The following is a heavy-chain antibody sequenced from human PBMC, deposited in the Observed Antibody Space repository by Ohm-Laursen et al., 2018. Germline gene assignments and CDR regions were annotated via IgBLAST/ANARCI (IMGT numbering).Heavy chain of an antibody. CDR3: ARGLTRSAFDI. CDR1: GYTFTAYY. D-gene: IGHD4/OR15-4a*01. J-gene: IGHJ3*02. Sequence: ASVKVSCKASGYTFTAYYMHWVRQAPGQGLEWMGWIKPNSGGTNYAQKFQGRVTMTRDTSISTDYMEVSSLTFDDTAVYYCARGLTRSAFDIWGQGTMVTVSS. CDR2: IKPNSGGT. V-gene: IGHV1-2*02.